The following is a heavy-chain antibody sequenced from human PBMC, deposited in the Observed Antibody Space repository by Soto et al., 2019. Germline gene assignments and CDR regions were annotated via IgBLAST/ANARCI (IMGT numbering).Heavy chain of an antibody. J-gene: IGHJ4*02. Sequence: GGSLRLSCAASGFSFSSYGMHWVRQAPGKGLEWVAVISYNENSKYYADSVKGRFTISRDNPKNTLYVQMSSLRPEDTAVYYCARGGLEQWLAQDHWGQGTLVTVSS. D-gene: IGHD6-19*01. V-gene: IGHV3-30*03. CDR3: ARGGLEQWLAQDH. CDR1: GFSFSSYG. CDR2: ISYNENSK.